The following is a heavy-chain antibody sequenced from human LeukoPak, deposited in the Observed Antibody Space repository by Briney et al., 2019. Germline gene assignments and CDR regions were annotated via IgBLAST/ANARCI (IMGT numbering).Heavy chain of an antibody. Sequence: PSETLSLTCAVSGVSISSGDFPWSWLRQPPGKGLEWIGYIFHTGHTSYNPSLKSRVTISVDMSKNQFSLKLSSVTAADTAVYFCAREIKKVVPAAQYYYYYYMDVWGKGTTVTVSS. CDR3: AREIKKVVPAAQYYYYYYMDV. J-gene: IGHJ6*03. V-gene: IGHV4-30-2*01. CDR1: GVSISSGDFP. CDR2: IFHTGHT. D-gene: IGHD2-2*01.